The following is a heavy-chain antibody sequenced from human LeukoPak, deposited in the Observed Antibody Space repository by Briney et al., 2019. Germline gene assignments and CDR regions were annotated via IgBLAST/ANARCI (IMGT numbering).Heavy chain of an antibody. Sequence: SETLSLTCTVSGGSVSSYYWSWIRQPPGKGLEWIGYIYYSGSTNYNPSLKSRVTISVDTSKNQFSLKLSSVSAADTAVYYCARAGYSSGYEYWGQGTLVTVSS. CDR3: ARAGYSSGYEY. D-gene: IGHD6-19*01. V-gene: IGHV4-59*02. CDR2: IYYSGST. J-gene: IGHJ4*02. CDR1: GGSVSSYY.